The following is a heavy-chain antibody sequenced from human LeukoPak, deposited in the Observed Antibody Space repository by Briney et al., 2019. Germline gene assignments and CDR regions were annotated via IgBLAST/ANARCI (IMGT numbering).Heavy chain of an antibody. CDR3: AREESRTFAY. CDR2: TYYRSNWIN. J-gene: IGHJ4*02. CDR1: GDSVSGNSVA. V-gene: IGHV6-1*01. Sequence: SQTLSLTCVISGDSVSGNSVAWNWIRQSPSRGLEWLGRTYYRSNWINEYAASVKSRMSIDPDTSKNQFSMQLYSVTPEDTAIYYWAREESRTFAYWGQGTLVTVSS.